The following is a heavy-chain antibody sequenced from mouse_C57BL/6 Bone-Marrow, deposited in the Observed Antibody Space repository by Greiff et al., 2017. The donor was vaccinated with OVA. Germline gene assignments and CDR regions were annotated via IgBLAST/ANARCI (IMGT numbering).Heavy chain of an antibody. CDR1: GSTFTDYE. CDR3: TRGDYDVGYYFDY. CDR2: FDPETGGT. D-gene: IGHD2-4*01. Sequence: QVQLQQSGAELVRPGASLTLSCKASGSTFTDYEMPWVKQTPVHGLEWIGAFDPETGGTASNQKFKGKAILTADKSSSTAYMELRSLTSEDSAVYYCTRGDYDVGYYFDYWGQGTTLTVSS. V-gene: IGHV1-15*01. J-gene: IGHJ2*01.